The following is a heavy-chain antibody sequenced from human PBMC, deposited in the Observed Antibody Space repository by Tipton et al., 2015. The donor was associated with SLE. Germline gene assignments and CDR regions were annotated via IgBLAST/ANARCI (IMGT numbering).Heavy chain of an antibody. V-gene: IGHV4-59*08. J-gene: IGHJ4*02. CDR1: GGSITGYH. CDR2: IYYIGST. Sequence: TLSLTCAVYGGSITGYHWSWIRQPPGKGLEWIGYIYYIGSTNYNPSLKSRVTMSVDRSRNEFSLSLTSVTAADTAVYYCARSPSSGWEYYFDYWGQGTLVTVSS. D-gene: IGHD6-19*01. CDR3: ARSPSSGWEYYFDY.